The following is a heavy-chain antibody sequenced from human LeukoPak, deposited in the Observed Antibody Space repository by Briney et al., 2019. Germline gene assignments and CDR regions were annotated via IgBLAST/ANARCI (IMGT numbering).Heavy chain of an antibody. CDR3: AARDDYGDWFDP. D-gene: IGHD4-17*01. V-gene: IGHV4-39*07. CDR2: IYYSGST. CDR1: GGSISSSSYY. J-gene: IGHJ5*02. Sequence: PPETLSLTCTVSGGSISSSSYYWGWIRQPPGKGLEWIGSIYYSGSTYYNPSLKSRVTISVDTSKNQFSLKLSSVTAADTAVYYCAARDDYGDWFDPWGQGTLVTVSS.